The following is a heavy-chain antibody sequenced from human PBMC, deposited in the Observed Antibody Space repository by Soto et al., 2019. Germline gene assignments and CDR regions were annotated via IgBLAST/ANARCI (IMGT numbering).Heavy chain of an antibody. V-gene: IGHV3-23*01. CDR1: GFTFTSYT. J-gene: IGHJ5*01. Sequence: GGSLRLSCAASGFTFTSYTMSWVRQAPGKGLEWISTISASGGRPSYADSVQGRFIISRDNPMNTVYLQMGSLRAEDTAMYYCAKARCTTIDCYVPDSWGQGILVNVSS. CDR3: AKARCTTIDCYVPDS. CDR2: ISASGGRP. D-gene: IGHD2-8*01.